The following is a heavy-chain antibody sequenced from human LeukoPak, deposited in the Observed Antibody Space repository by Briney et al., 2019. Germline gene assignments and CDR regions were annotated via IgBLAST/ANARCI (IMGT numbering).Heavy chain of an antibody. J-gene: IGHJ3*02. CDR2: ISASGDVT. CDR1: GFTFSKFP. CDR3: AKSLFTSATGTGPAFHI. D-gene: IGHD1-1*01. Sequence: GGSLRLSCAASGFTFSKFPMGWVRQAPGRGLEWVAAISASGDVTFYADSLRGRFTISRDNSKSTLYLQMNGLRAEDTAIFYCAKSLFTSATGTGPAFHIWGQGTRVTVSS. V-gene: IGHV3-23*01.